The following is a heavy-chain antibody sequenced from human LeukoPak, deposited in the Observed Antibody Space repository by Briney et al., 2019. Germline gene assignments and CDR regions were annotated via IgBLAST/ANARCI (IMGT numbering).Heavy chain of an antibody. D-gene: IGHD3-3*01. J-gene: IGHJ4*02. CDR2: ISGSGGST. V-gene: IGHV3-23*01. CDR3: AKGGQNYDFWRFDY. CDR1: GFNISSYA. Sequence: GGSLRLSCGASGFNISSYAMSWVRQAPGKGLEWVSSISGSGGSTYYTDSVKGRFAISRDNSKSTLYLQMNSLGTADTALYYCAKGGQNYDFWRFDYWGQGTLVTASS.